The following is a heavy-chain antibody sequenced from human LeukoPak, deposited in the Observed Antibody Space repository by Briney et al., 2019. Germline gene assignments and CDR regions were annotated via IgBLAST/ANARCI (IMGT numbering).Heavy chain of an antibody. D-gene: IGHD6-19*01. CDR2: IASSGRTR. CDR3: ALLAVASDFDY. J-gene: IGHJ4*02. Sequence: GGSLRLSCAVSGFPFSFFEINWVRQAPGKGLEWVSNIASSGRTRYYADSVKGRFSISRDNAKNSLYLQMNTLRVEDTGVYYCALLAVASDFDYWGQGALVTVSS. CDR1: GFPFSFFE. V-gene: IGHV3-48*03.